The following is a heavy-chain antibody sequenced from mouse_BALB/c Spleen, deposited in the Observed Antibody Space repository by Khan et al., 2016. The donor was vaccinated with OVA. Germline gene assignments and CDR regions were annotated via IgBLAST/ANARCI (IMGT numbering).Heavy chain of an antibody. CDR1: GYTFSSYW. V-gene: IGHV1-9*01. D-gene: IGHD2-1*01. Sequence: QVQLKQSGAELMKPGASVKISCKATGYTFSSYWIEWVKQRPGHGLEWIGEILPGSGSTNYNEKFKGKATFTADTSSNTAYMQLNSLTSEDSAVYYCTRPGNYRDYFDYWGQGTTLTVSS. CDR3: TRPGNYRDYFDY. J-gene: IGHJ2*01. CDR2: ILPGSGST.